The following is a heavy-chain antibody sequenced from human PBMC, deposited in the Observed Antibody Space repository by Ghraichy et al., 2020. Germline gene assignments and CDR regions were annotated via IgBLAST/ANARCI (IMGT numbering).Heavy chain of an antibody. CDR3: ASGMSHRKYCSGGSCYSGWFDP. V-gene: IGHV1-69*13. D-gene: IGHD2-15*01. CDR1: GGTFSSYA. J-gene: IGHJ5*02. Sequence: SVKVSCKASGGTFSSYAISWVRQAPGQGLEWMGGIIPIFGTANYAQKFQGRVTITADESTSTAYMELSSLRSEDTAVYYCASGMSHRKYCSGGSCYSGWFDPWGQGTLVTVSS. CDR2: IIPIFGTA.